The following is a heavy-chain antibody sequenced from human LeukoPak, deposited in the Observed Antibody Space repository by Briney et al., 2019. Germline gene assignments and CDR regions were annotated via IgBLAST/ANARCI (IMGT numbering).Heavy chain of an antibody. D-gene: IGHD6-13*01. CDR3: ARDCIAAAGTVDY. V-gene: IGHV1-2*02. Sequence: VASVKVSCKASGYTFAGYYMHWVRQAPGQGLEWMGWINPNSGGTNYAQKFQGRVTMTRDTSISTAYMELSRLRSDDTAVYYCARDCIAAAGTVDYWGQGTLVTVSS. CDR2: INPNSGGT. CDR1: GYTFAGYY. J-gene: IGHJ4*02.